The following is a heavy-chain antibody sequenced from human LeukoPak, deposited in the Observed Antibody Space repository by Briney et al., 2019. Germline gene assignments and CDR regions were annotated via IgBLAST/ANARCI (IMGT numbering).Heavy chain of an antibody. CDR3: ARDDSSGWYGAGYFDY. V-gene: IGHV4-59*01. Sequence: PSETLSLTCTVSGDSITSYYWNWLRQPPGKGLEGIGYIYYRGSTNYNPSLKSRVTLSVDPSKNQLSLNLTSVTAADTAVYYCARDDSSGWYGAGYFDYWGQGTLVTVSS. D-gene: IGHD6-19*01. CDR1: GDSITSYY. CDR2: IYYRGST. J-gene: IGHJ4*02.